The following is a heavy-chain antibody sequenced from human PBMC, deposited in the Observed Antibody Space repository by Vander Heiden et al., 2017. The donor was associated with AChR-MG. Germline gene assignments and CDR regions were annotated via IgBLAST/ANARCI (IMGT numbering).Heavy chain of an antibody. J-gene: IGHJ3*02. CDR3: ARDPGYCSGGSCYLDAFDI. CDR2: IIPIFGTA. D-gene: IGHD2-15*01. Sequence: QVQLVQSGAEVKKPGSSVKVSCKASGGTFSSYAIRWVRQAPGQGLEWMGGIIPIFGTANYAQKFQGRVTITADESTSTAYMELSSLRSEDTAVYYCARDPGYCSGGSCYLDAFDIWGQGTMVTVSS. V-gene: IGHV1-69*01. CDR1: GGTFSSYA.